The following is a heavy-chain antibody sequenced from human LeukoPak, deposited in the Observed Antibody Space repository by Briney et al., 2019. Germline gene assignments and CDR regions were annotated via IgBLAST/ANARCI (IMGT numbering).Heavy chain of an antibody. J-gene: IGHJ4*02. CDR2: ISAYDGNT. Sequence: ASVKVSCKASGYTFTSYGISWVRQAPGQGLEWMGWISAYDGNTNFAQKLQGRVTMTTDTSTSTAYMELRSLRSDDTAVYYCARSGWYLYYFDYWGQGTLVTVSS. CDR3: ARSGWYLYYFDY. CDR1: GYTFTSYG. D-gene: IGHD6-19*01. V-gene: IGHV1-18*01.